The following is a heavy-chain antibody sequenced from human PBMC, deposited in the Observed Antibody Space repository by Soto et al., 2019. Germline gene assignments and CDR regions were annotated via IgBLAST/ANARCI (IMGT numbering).Heavy chain of an antibody. CDR3: ARDGIVGATLPDEYFQH. CDR2: IWYDGSNK. J-gene: IGHJ1*01. CDR1: GFTFSSYG. V-gene: IGHV3-33*01. D-gene: IGHD1-26*01. Sequence: QVQLVESGGGVVQPGRSLRLSCAASGFTFSSYGMHWVRQAPGKGLEWVAVIWYDGSNKYYADSVKGQFTISRDNSKNTLYLQMNSLRAEDTAVYYCARDGIVGATLPDEYFQHWGQGTLVTVSS.